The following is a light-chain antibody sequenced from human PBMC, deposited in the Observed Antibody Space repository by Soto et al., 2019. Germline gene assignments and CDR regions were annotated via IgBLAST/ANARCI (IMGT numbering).Light chain of an antibody. V-gene: IGKV3-11*01. J-gene: IGKJ1*01. CDR1: QSVSSY. CDR2: DAS. CDR3: QQRSNWPPWT. Sequence: EIVLKQSPATLSLSPGERATLSCRASQSVSSYLAWYQQKPGHAPRLLIYDASNTATGIPARFSGSGSGTDFTLTISSLEPEDFAVYYCQQRSNWPPWTFGQGDKVEIK.